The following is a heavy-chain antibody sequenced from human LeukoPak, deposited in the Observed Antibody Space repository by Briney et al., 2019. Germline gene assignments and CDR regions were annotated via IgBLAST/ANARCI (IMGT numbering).Heavy chain of an antibody. CDR2: INPSVGST. Sequence: GASVKVSCKASGYTFTSYYMHRVRQAPGQGLEWMGIINPSVGSTSYAQKFQGRVTMTRDTSTSTVYMEVSSLRSEDTAVYYCASGYSSGWYLYWGQGTLVTVSS. CDR1: GYTFTSYY. CDR3: ASGYSSGWYLY. J-gene: IGHJ4*02. V-gene: IGHV1-46*01. D-gene: IGHD6-19*01.